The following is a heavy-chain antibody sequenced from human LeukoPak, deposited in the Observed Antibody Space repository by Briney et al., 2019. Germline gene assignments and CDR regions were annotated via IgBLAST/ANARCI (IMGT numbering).Heavy chain of an antibody. CDR3: ATLTVATSFDY. CDR2: ISSSGTTT. Sequence: LSLTCTVSGGSISSYFWSWIRQPPGKGLEWISDISSSGTTTYYADSVKGRFTISRDNAKNSLYLQMNSLRAEDTAVYYCATLTVATSFDYWGQGTLVTVSS. CDR1: GGSISSYF. J-gene: IGHJ4*02. V-gene: IGHV3-48*03. D-gene: IGHD4-17*01.